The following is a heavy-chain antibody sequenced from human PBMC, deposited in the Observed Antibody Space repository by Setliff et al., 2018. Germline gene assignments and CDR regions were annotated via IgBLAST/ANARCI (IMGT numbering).Heavy chain of an antibody. CDR3: ARYGTEYGDYEIPGDV. D-gene: IGHD4-17*01. CDR2: INHSGSS. V-gene: IGHV4-34*01. CDR1: GGSFSGYY. J-gene: IGHJ6*03. Sequence: SETLSLTCAVYGGSFSGYYWTWIRQPPGKGLEWIGEINHSGSSNNNPSLKGRVSISVDTSKKQFYLKLTSVTAADTAVYYCARYGTEYGDYEIPGDVWCKGTTVTVS.